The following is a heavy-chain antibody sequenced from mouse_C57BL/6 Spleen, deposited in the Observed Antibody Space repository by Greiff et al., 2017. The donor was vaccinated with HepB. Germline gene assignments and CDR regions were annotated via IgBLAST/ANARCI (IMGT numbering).Heavy chain of an antibody. D-gene: IGHD1-1*01. CDR2: IGPGSGST. Sequence: VQLQQSGAELVKPGASVKISCKASGYTFTDYYINWVKQRPGQGLEWIGKIGPGSGSTYYNEKFKGKATLTADKSSSTAYMQLSSLTSEDSAVYCCARSYITTVVATDYAMDYWGQGTSVTVSS. CDR1: GYTFTDYY. CDR3: ARSYITTVVATDYAMDY. J-gene: IGHJ4*01. V-gene: IGHV1-77*01.